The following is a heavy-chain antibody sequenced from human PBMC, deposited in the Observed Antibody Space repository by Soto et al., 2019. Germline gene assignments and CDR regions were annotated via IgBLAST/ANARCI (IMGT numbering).Heavy chain of an antibody. D-gene: IGHD5-12*01. CDR1: VDTLARNSAA. J-gene: IGHJ4*02. CDR3: ARDRVVEMATVYLDY. Sequence: SQTLSLTRGLSVDTLARNSAASNSIRQSPSRGLEWLGKTYYRSKWYSDYAVSVKGRITIKPDTSKNQFSLQLNSVTPEDTAVYYCARDRVVEMATVYLDYWGQGTLVTVSS. CDR2: TYYRSKWYS. V-gene: IGHV6-1*01.